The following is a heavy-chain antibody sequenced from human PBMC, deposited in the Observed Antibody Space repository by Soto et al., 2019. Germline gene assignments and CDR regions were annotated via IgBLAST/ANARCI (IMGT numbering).Heavy chain of an antibody. CDR3: EKDSSAAFDY. Sequence: GGSLRLSCVASGFALRTSGMHWVRQAPSKGLEWVAVISHYGSNQFYAESVKGRFTISRDNSKNMLYLHMNSLRADDSAVYFCEKDSSAAFDYWGQGTVVTVSS. CDR2: ISHYGSNQ. D-gene: IGHD6-25*01. V-gene: IGHV3-30*18. CDR1: GFALRTSG. J-gene: IGHJ4*02.